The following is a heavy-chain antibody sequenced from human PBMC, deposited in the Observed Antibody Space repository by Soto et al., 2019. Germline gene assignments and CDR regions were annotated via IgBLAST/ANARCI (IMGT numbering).Heavy chain of an antibody. D-gene: IGHD1-1*01. V-gene: IGHV1-18*01. CDR1: GYTFTSYG. CDR2: ISAHNGNT. Sequence: QVHLVQSGAEVKKPGASVKVSCKASGYTFTSYGITWVRQAPGQGLEWMGWISAHNGNTDYAQKLQGRVIVTRDTSTGTADTELTSLRSDDTAVYYCARGRYGDYWGQGALVTVSS. CDR3: ARGRYGDY. J-gene: IGHJ4*02.